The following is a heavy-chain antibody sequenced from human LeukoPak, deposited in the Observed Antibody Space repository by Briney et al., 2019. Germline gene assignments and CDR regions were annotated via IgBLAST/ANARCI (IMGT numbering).Heavy chain of an antibody. CDR1: GFTFSSYS. CDR2: ISSSSSYI. V-gene: IGHV3-21*01. Sequence: GGSLRLSCAAPGFTFSSYSMNWVRQAPGKGLEWVSSISSSSSYIYYADSVKGRFTISRDNAKNSLYLQMNSLRAEDTAVYYCARSITIFGVVMDAFDIWGQGTMVTVSS. D-gene: IGHD3-3*01. CDR3: ARSITIFGVVMDAFDI. J-gene: IGHJ3*02.